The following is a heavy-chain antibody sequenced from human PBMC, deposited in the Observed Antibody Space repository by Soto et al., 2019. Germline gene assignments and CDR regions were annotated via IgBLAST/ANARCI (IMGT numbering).Heavy chain of an antibody. CDR1: GYTFTGYY. CDR3: ARGLKYYYYMDV. J-gene: IGHJ6*03. Sequence: ASVKVSCKASGYTFTGYYMHWVRQAPGQGLEWMGWINPNSGGTNYAQKFQGWVTMTRDTSISTAYMELSRLRSDDTAVYYCARGLKYYYYMDVWGKGTTVTVSS. CDR2: INPNSGGT. V-gene: IGHV1-2*04.